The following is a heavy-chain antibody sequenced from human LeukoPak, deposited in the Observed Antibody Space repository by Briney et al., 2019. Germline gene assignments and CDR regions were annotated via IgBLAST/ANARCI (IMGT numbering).Heavy chain of an antibody. D-gene: IGHD2-21*01. CDR2: IWYDGSHK. Sequence: GGSLRLSCAASGFTFTSYGMHWVRQAPGKGLEWVAMIWYDGSHKKYADSVEGRFFISRDTSKNMLYLQMNSLRADDTAVYYCARGIPIPATHPIDYWGQGSLVTVSS. V-gene: IGHV3-33*08. CDR1: GFTFTSYG. J-gene: IGHJ4*02. CDR3: ARGIPIPATHPIDY.